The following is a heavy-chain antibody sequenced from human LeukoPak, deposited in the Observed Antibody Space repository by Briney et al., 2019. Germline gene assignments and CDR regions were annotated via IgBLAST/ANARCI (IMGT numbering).Heavy chain of an antibody. CDR3: ATGYGSGSYNFDY. D-gene: IGHD3-10*01. Sequence: ASVTVSCKVSGYTLTELSMHWVRQAPGKGREWMGGFDPEDGETIYAQKFQGRVTMTEDTSTDTAYMELSSLRSEDTAVYYCATGYGSGSYNFDYWGQGTLVTVSS. CDR1: GYTLTELS. V-gene: IGHV1-24*01. J-gene: IGHJ4*02. CDR2: FDPEDGET.